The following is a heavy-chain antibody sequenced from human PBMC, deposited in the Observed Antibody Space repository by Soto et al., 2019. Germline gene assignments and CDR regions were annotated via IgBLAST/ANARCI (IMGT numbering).Heavy chain of an antibody. Sequence: MHWVRQAPGQGLEWMGIINPSGGSTSYAQKFQGRVTMTRDTSTSTVYMELSSLRSEDTAVYYCARDIGTRIYYYDSSGPRDDAFDIWGQGTMVTVSS. V-gene: IGHV1-46*01. CDR3: ARDIGTRIYYYDSSGPRDDAFDI. J-gene: IGHJ3*02. CDR2: INPSGGST. D-gene: IGHD3-22*01.